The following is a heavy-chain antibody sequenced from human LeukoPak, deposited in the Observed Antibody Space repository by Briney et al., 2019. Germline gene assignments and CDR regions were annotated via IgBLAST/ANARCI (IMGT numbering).Heavy chain of an antibody. CDR3: ARGRAWYYDFWSGYSRGYYFDY. V-gene: IGHV4-34*01. J-gene: IGHJ4*02. Sequence: PSETLSLTCTVSGGSISSYYWSWIRQPPGKGLEWIGEINHSGSTNYNSSLKSRVTISVDTSKNQFSLKLSSVTAADTAVYYCARGRAWYYDFWSGYSRGYYFDYWGQGTLVTVSS. CDR1: GGSISSYY. CDR2: INHSGST. D-gene: IGHD3-3*01.